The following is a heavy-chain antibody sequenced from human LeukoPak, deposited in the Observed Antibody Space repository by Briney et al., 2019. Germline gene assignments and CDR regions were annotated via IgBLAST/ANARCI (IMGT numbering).Heavy chain of an antibody. CDR3: AKDWQWLVRGGSYFDY. Sequence: GGSLRLSCAASGFTFDDYAMHWVRQAPGKGREWVSGISWNSGSIGYADSVKGRFTISRDNAKNSLYLQMNSLRAEDTALYHCAKDWQWLVRGGSYFDYWGQGTLVTVSS. J-gene: IGHJ4*02. D-gene: IGHD6-19*01. CDR2: ISWNSGSI. V-gene: IGHV3-9*01. CDR1: GFTFDDYA.